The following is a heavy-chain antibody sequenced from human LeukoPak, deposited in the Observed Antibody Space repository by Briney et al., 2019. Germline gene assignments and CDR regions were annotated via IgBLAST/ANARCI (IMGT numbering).Heavy chain of an antibody. V-gene: IGHV1-8*01. CDR2: MNPNTGNT. Sequence: ASVKVSCKASGYTFTSYDIAWVRQAAGKGLEWMGWMNPNTGNTGYVQKFQGRVTMTRNTSISTAYMELSSLRSEDTAVYYCARLRTSLYYMDVWGKGTTVTVSS. J-gene: IGHJ6*03. D-gene: IGHD3-10*01. CDR3: ARLRTSLYYMDV. CDR1: GYTFTSYD.